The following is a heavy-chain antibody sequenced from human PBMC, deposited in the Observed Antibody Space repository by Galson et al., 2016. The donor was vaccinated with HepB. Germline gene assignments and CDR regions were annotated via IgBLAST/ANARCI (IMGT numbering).Heavy chain of an antibody. J-gene: IGHJ5*02. D-gene: IGHD3-10*01. Sequence: SETLSLTCSVSGGSISSDSYYWSWIRQSPGKGLEWIGSINYSGRTNHNLARKSRVTIPADTSKNQISLRLSAVTAAVTAVYYCARQNEGRWTVWYDPWGQGTLVTVSS. CDR3: ARQNEGRWTVWYDP. CDR1: GGSISSDSYY. CDR2: INYSGRT. V-gene: IGHV4-61*01.